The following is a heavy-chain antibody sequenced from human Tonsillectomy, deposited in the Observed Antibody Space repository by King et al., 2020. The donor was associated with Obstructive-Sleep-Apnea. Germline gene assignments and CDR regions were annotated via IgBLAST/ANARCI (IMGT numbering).Heavy chain of an antibody. Sequence: VQLQESGPGLVKPSETLSLTCTVSGGSISSFYWNWIRQPPGKGLEWFGYIYFSGGTNYNPSLKSRVTISVDTSKNQFSLKLSSVTAADTAVYYCARGVVATIFDYWGQGTLVTVSS. D-gene: IGHD5-12*01. CDR3: ARGVVATIFDY. CDR1: GGSISSFY. J-gene: IGHJ4*02. V-gene: IGHV4-59*01. CDR2: IYFSGGT.